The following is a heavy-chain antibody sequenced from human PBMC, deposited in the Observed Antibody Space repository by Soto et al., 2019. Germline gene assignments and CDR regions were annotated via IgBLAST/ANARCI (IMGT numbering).Heavy chain of an antibody. V-gene: IGHV4-34*01. CDR1: GGSFSGYY. CDR3: ARCRRDSSGYYEVYYFDY. CDR2: INHSGST. Sequence: SETLSLTCAVYGGSFSGYYWSWFRQPPGKGLEWIGEINHSGSTTYNPSLKSRVTISLDTSKKQFSVKLSSVTAADTAVYYCARCRRDSSGYYEVYYFDYWGQGTRVT. D-gene: IGHD3-22*01. J-gene: IGHJ4*02.